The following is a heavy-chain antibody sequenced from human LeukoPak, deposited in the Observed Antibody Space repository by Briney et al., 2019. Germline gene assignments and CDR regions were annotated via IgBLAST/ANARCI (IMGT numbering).Heavy chain of an antibody. D-gene: IGHD3-10*01. J-gene: IGHJ6*02. CDR2: ISSSSSTI. CDR1: GFTFSSYA. CDR3: ASNLEPNTYYYGSGSYSYYYYGMDV. V-gene: IGHV3-48*01. Sequence: GGSLRLSCAASGFTFSSYAMSWVRQAPGKGLEWVSYISSSSSTIYYADSVKGRFTISRDNAKNSLYLQMNSLRAEDTAVYYCASNLEPNTYYYGSGSYSYYYYGMDVWGQGTTVTVSS.